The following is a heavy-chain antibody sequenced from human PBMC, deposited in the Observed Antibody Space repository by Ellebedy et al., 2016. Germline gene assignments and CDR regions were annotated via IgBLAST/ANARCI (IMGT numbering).Heavy chain of an antibody. V-gene: IGHV4-4*02. CDR2: IFHSGSS. CDR3: ARNVWFGDLSDPFYFDF. J-gene: IGHJ4*02. Sequence: SETLSLXXDVSGVSVSSSNWWSWVRQSPGKGLEWIGEIFHSGSSKYNPSLKSRVTISLDKSKNQISLRLTSVAAADTAVYYCARNVWFGDLSDPFYFDFWGQGALVTVSS. D-gene: IGHD3-10*01. CDR1: GVSVSSSNW.